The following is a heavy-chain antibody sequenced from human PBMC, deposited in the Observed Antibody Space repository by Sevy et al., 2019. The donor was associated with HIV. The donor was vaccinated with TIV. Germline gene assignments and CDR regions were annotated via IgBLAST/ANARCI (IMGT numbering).Heavy chain of an antibody. J-gene: IGHJ4*02. CDR1: GFTFDDYD. Sequence: GGSLRLSCAASGFTFDDYDMSWVRQAPGKGLEWVSGINWNGGSTGYADSVKGRFTISRDNAKNSLYLQMNSLRAEDTALYYCARGYGDYDGGDYWGQGTLVTISS. CDR2: INWNGGST. CDR3: ARGYGDYDGGDY. V-gene: IGHV3-20*04. D-gene: IGHD4-17*01.